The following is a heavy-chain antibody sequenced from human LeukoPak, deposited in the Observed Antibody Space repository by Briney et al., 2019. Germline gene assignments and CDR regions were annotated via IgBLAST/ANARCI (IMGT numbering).Heavy chain of an antibody. CDR3: ATYVDTVRYDAFDV. J-gene: IGHJ3*01. CDR1: GFTFNNYA. D-gene: IGHD5-18*01. Sequence: GGSLRLSCEASGFTFNNYAMHWVRQAPGKGLEWVSGISWDRGTTGYGDSVKGRFTISRDNARNTLFLQMNSLRTEDAAVYYCATYVDTVRYDAFDVWGQGTMVTVSS. CDR2: ISWDRGTT. V-gene: IGHV3-9*01.